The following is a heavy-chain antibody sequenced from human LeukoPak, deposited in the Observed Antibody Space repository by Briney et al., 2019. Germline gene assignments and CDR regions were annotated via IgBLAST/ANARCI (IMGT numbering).Heavy chain of an antibody. CDR3: ARGLVTMVRGVIPLPY. D-gene: IGHD3-10*01. J-gene: IGHJ4*02. CDR1: GFTVSSNY. CDR2: IYSGGST. Sequence: GGSLRLSCAASGFTVSSNYMSWVRQAPGKGLEWVSVIYSGGSTYYADSVKGRFTISRDNSKDTLYLQMNSLRAEDTAVYYCARGLVTMVRGVIPLPYWGQGTLVTVSS. V-gene: IGHV3-66*01.